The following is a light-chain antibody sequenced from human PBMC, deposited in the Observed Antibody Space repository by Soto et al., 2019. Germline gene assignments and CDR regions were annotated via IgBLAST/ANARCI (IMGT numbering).Light chain of an antibody. CDR1: QSISSW. V-gene: IGKV1-5*03. Sequence: DIQMTQSPSTLSASVGDRVTITCRASQSISSWVAWYQQKPGKAPKLLIYKASSLESGVPSRFSGSGSGTESTLTISSLQPDDFATYYSQQYNRYWTFGQGTKVEIK. CDR3: QQYNRYWT. J-gene: IGKJ1*01. CDR2: KAS.